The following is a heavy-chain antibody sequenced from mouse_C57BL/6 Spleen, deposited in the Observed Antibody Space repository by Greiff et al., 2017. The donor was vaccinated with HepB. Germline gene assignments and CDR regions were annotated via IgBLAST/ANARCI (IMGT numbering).Heavy chain of an antibody. CDR3: ARSRIYDGYYVGAMDY. D-gene: IGHD2-3*01. Sequence: QVQLQQPGAELVKPGASVKLSCKASGYTFTSYWMQWVKQRPGQGLEWIGEIDPSDSYTNYNQKFKGKATLTVDTSSSTAYMQLSSLTSEDSAVYYCARSRIYDGYYVGAMDYWGQGTSVTVSS. CDR2: IDPSDSYT. V-gene: IGHV1-50*01. CDR1: GYTFTSYW. J-gene: IGHJ4*01.